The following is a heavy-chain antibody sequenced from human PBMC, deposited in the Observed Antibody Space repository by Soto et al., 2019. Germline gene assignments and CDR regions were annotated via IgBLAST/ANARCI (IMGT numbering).Heavy chain of an antibody. CDR2: ISASGDYT. V-gene: IGHV3-11*06. J-gene: IGHJ6*02. D-gene: IGHD2-8*01. CDR3: ARSSGWRQVGVYNYGLDV. Sequence: QVQLVESGGGWVKPGESLRFSCIGSGFFLSNNWMTWIRQAPGKGLEWVSYISASGDYTIYADSLKGRFTISRDNARNSLWLQINSLTAEDTAVYYCARSSGWRQVGVYNYGLDVWGQGTTVIVSS. CDR1: GFFLSNNW.